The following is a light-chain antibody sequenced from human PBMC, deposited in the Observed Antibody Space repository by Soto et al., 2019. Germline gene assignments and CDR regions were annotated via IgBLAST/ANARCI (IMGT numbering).Light chain of an antibody. CDR1: SSDVGAYNY. J-gene: IGLJ1*01. V-gene: IGLV2-14*01. CDR2: EVR. CDR3: SSYRSSTTFV. Sequence: QSVLTQPASVSGSPGQSITISCTGTSSDVGAYNYVSWYQQYPGRAPKVIIFEVRKRPSGVSTRFSGSKSRDTASLTISGLQAEDEADYYCSSYRSSTTFVFGTGTKVTVL.